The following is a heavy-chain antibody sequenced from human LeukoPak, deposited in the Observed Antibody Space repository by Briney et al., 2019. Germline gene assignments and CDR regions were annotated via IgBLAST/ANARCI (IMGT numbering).Heavy chain of an antibody. J-gene: IGHJ5*02. D-gene: IGHD2-2*01. CDR2: IYYSGST. CDR3: ASTNCSRSSCFGANWFDP. V-gene: IGHV4-30-4*08. Sequence: SQTLSLTCTDSGGSISSGDYYWSWIRQPPGKGLEWIGYIYYSGSTYYNPSLKSRVAISIDTSKNQFSLSLSSVTAADTAVYYCASTNCSRSSCFGANWFDPWGQGTLVTVSS. CDR1: GGSISSGDYY.